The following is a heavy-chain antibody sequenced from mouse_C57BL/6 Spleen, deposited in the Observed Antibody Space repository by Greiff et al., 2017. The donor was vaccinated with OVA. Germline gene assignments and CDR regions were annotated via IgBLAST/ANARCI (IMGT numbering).Heavy chain of an antibody. Sequence: VQLQQPGAELVKPGASVKMSCKASGYTFTSYWITWVKQRPGQGLEWIGDIYPGSGSTNYNEKFNSKATLTVATSSSSAYMQLSSLTSEDSAVYYCARYGSSPFDDWGQGTTLTVSS. D-gene: IGHD1-1*01. CDR1: GYTFTSYW. V-gene: IGHV1-55*01. CDR2: IYPGSGST. CDR3: ARYGSSPFDD. J-gene: IGHJ2*01.